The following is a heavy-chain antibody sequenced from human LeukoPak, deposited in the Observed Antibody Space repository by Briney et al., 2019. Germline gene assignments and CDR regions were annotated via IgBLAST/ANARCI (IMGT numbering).Heavy chain of an antibody. D-gene: IGHD6-13*01. V-gene: IGHV3-7*01. J-gene: IGHJ4*02. CDR3: ARRGYSSSWYGPPFDY. CDR1: GFTFSDYY. Sequence: GGSLRLSCAASGFTFSDYYMSWVRQAPGKGLEWVANIKQDGSEKYYVDSVKGRFTISRDNAKNSLYLQMNSLRAEDTAVFYCARRGYSSSWYGPPFDYWGQGTLVTVSS. CDR2: IKQDGSEK.